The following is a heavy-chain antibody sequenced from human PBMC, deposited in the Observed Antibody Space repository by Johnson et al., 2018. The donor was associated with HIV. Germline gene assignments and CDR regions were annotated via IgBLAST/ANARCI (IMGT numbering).Heavy chain of an antibody. D-gene: IGHD1-26*01. Sequence: VQLVESGGGVVQPGGSLRLSCAASGFTFSSYWMSWVRQAPGKGLEWVANIKQDGSEKYYVDSVTGRFSISRDNSRDTLYLQMNSLRVEDTAVFYCAKDPYSGSPIDIWGQGTMVTVSS. CDR1: GFTFSSYW. CDR2: IKQDGSEK. CDR3: AKDPYSGSPIDI. J-gene: IGHJ3*02. V-gene: IGHV3-7*01.